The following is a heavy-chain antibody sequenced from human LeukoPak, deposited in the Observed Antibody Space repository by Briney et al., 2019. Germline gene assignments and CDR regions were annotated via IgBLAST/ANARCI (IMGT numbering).Heavy chain of an antibody. J-gene: IGHJ3*02. Sequence: SETLSLTCTVSGGSISSSSYYWGWIRQPPGKGLEWIGSIYYSGRTYYNPSLKSRVTLSVDTSKNQFFLKLSSVTAAGTAVYYCARQGREWLYYAFDIWGQGTMVTVSS. CDR2: IYYSGRT. D-gene: IGHD3-3*01. CDR3: ARQGREWLYYAFDI. V-gene: IGHV4-39*01. CDR1: GGSISSSSYY.